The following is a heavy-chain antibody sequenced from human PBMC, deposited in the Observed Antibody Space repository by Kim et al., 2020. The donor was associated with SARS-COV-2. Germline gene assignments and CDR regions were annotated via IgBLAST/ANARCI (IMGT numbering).Heavy chain of an antibody. V-gene: IGHV4-61*01. CDR3: ARDLGSYMSSGYLHH. Sequence: SETLSLTCTVSGDSVSRGSYFWSWIRQPPGKGLEWIGNIYYTGSTNYNPSLKSRVTISKDTSKNQFSLKLTSVTAADTAVYYCARDLGSYMSSGYLHHWGQGTLVIVSS. CDR1: GDSVSRGSYF. J-gene: IGHJ1*01. CDR2: IYYTGST. D-gene: IGHD1-26*01.